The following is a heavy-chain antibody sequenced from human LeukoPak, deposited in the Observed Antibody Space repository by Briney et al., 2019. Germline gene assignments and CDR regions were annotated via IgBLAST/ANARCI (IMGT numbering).Heavy chain of an antibody. CDR1: GYTFTNYW. V-gene: IGHV5-51*01. Sequence: GESLKISCKGSGYTFTNYWIGWVRQMPGKGLEWMGIIYPGDSDTRYSPSFQGQVTISADKSISTAYLQWSSLKASDTAMYYCARHRTVAGHPGLLDYWGQGPLVTVSS. D-gene: IGHD6-19*01. CDR3: ARHRTVAGHPGLLDY. CDR2: IYPGDSDT. J-gene: IGHJ4*02.